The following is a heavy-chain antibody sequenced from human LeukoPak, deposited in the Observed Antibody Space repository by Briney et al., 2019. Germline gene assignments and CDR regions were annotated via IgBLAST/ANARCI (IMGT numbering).Heavy chain of an antibody. CDR3: ARLLGGRGVFQH. J-gene: IGHJ1*01. CDR2: INHSGST. CDR1: GGSFSGYY. Sequence: SETLSLTCAVYGGSFSGYYWSWIRQPPGKGLEWIGEINHSGSTNYNPSLKSRVTISVDTSKNQFSLKLSSVTAADTAVYYCARLLGGRGVFQHWGQGTLVTVSS. D-gene: IGHD3-16*01. V-gene: IGHV4-34*01.